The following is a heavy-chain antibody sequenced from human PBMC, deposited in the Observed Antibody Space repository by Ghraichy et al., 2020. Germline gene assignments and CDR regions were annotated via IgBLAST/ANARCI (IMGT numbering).Heavy chain of an antibody. V-gene: IGHV3-33*01. D-gene: IGHD6-19*01. Sequence: GGSLRLSCEASGFTFRTYGMHWVRQAPGKGLEWVAVIWYDGSNKYYGDSAKGRFTISRDNSKNTLYLQMNSLRAEDTAIYYCARDFSSVAGRYFDYWGQGTLVTVSS. CDR3: ARDFSSVAGRYFDY. J-gene: IGHJ4*02. CDR1: GFTFRTYG. CDR2: IWYDGSNK.